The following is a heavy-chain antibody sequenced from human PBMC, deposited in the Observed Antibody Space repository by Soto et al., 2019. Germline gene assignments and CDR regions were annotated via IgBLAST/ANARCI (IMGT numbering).Heavy chain of an antibody. Sequence: DSVQVSCKASGYTFTSYAMHWVRQAPGQRLEWMGWINAGNGNTKYSQKFQGRVTITRDTSASTAYMELSSLRSEDTAVYDCARDRTWEFDDWGQGTLVTVSS. CDR3: ARDRTWEFDD. CDR1: GYTFTSYA. J-gene: IGHJ4*02. CDR2: INAGNGNT. V-gene: IGHV1-3*01. D-gene: IGHD1-26*01.